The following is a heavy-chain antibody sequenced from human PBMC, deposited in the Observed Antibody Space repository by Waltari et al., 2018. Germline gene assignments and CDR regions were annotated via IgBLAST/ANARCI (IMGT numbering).Heavy chain of an antibody. CDR2: INWDGSTT. Sequence: EVQLVESGGAVVQPGGSLRLSCTASGFTFVAYTLHWVRQLPGKGLEWVAVINWDGSTTHYADSVKGRFTVSRDNSKNSLYLHMNSLRREDTALYYCAKTMTTWTFDYWGQGTQVTVSS. V-gene: IGHV3-43*01. CDR1: GFTFVAYT. J-gene: IGHJ4*02. D-gene: IGHD4-17*01. CDR3: AKTMTTWTFDY.